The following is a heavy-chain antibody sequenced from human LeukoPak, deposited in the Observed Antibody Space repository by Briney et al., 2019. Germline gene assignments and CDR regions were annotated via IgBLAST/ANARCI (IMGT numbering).Heavy chain of an antibody. CDR2: INPNSGGT. CDR1: GYTXTGYY. Sequence: ASLKVSCKASGYTXTGYYLHWVRQAPGQGLEWMGWINPNSGGTSYAQKFQGRVTMTRDTSISTAYMELSRLRSDDTAVYYCAGCSGGSCYSDAFDIWGQGTMVTVSS. J-gene: IGHJ3*02. CDR3: AGCSGGSCYSDAFDI. V-gene: IGHV1-2*02. D-gene: IGHD2-15*01.